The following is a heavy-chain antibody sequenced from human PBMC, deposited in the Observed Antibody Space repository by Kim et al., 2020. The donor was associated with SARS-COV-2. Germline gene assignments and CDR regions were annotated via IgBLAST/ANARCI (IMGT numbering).Heavy chain of an antibody. CDR1: GGSISSGDYY. J-gene: IGHJ4*02. Sequence: SETLSLTCTVSGGSISSGDYYWSWIRQPPGKGLEWIGYIYYSGSTYYNPSLKSRVTISVDTSKNQFSLKLSSVTAADTAVYYCAREIGPSSSWYGTFDYWGQGTLVTVSS. V-gene: IGHV4-30-4*01. CDR2: IYYSGST. D-gene: IGHD6-13*01. CDR3: AREIGPSSSWYGTFDY.